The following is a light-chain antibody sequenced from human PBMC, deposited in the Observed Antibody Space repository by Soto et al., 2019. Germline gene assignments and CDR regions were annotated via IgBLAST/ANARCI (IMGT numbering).Light chain of an antibody. CDR1: SGHSSYA. CDR3: QTLGTGPWV. V-gene: IGLV4-69*01. CDR2: LNSDGSH. Sequence: QLVLTQSPSASASLGASVKLTCTLSSGHSSYAIAWHQQQPEKGPRYLMKLNSDGSHSKGDGIPERFSGFSSGAERYLTLSSPQSEGEADYYCQTLGTGPWVFGGGTKLTVL. J-gene: IGLJ3*02.